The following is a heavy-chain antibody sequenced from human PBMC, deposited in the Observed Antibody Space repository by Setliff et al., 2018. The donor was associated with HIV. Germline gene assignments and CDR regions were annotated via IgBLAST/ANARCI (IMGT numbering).Heavy chain of an antibody. D-gene: IGHD6-13*01. Sequence: SETLSLTCAVYGGSFSGYYWSWIRQSPGKGLEWIGQINHGGSTNYSPSLKSRVTMSIDTSKNQFPLRLSSVTAADTAVYYCASDYSSRHDAFDIWGQGTVVTVS. J-gene: IGHJ3*02. CDR3: ASDYSSRHDAFDI. CDR2: INHGGST. CDR1: GGSFSGYY. V-gene: IGHV4-34*01.